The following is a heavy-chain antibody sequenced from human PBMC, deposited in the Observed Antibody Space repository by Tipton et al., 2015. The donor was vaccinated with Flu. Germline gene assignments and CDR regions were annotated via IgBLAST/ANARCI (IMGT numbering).Heavy chain of an antibody. V-gene: IGHV4-39*07. J-gene: IGHJ5*02. Sequence: LRLSCTVSGGSISSSSHYWGWIRQPPGKGLEWIGEINHSGSTNYNPSLKSRVTISVDTSKNQFSLKLSSVTAADTAVYYCARVTELLWFGEARGWFDPWGQGTLVTVSS. D-gene: IGHD3-10*01. CDR2: INHSGST. CDR1: GGSISSSSHY. CDR3: ARVTELLWFGEARGWFDP.